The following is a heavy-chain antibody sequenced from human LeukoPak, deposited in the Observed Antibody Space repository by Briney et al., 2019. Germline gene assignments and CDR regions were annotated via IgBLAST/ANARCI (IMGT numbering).Heavy chain of an antibody. CDR3: ARHSHGADFDY. J-gene: IGHJ4*02. CDR1: GASVSNYY. CDR2: TYTSGNT. D-gene: IGHD3-16*01. V-gene: IGHV4-4*09. Sequence: SETQSLTCTVSGASVSNYYWSWIRQPPGKGLEWVGHTYTSGNTNYNPSLNSRVAISVDTSKNQFSLRLSSVTAADTALYYCARHSHGADFDYWGQGTLVTVSS.